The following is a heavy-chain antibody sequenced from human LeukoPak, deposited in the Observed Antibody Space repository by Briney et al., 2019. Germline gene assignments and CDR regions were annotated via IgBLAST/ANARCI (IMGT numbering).Heavy chain of an antibody. CDR1: GYTFTGYY. D-gene: IGHD3-3*01. V-gene: IGHV1-2*02. Sequence: ASVKVSCKASGYTFTGYYMHWVRQAPGQGLEWMGWINPNSGGTNYAQKFQGRVTMTRDTSISTAYMELSRLRSDDTAVYYCAGTWDYDFWSGYNYWGQGTLVTVSS. J-gene: IGHJ4*02. CDR2: INPNSGGT. CDR3: AGTWDYDFWSGYNY.